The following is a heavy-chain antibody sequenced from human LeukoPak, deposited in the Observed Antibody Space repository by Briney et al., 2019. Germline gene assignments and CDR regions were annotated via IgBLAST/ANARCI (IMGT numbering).Heavy chain of an antibody. J-gene: IGHJ4*02. D-gene: IGHD3-22*01. CDR1: GFTFDDYG. Sequence: GGSLRLSCAASGFTFDDYGMSWVRQAPGKGLEWVSGINWNGGSTGYADSVKGRFTISRDNAKNSLYLQMNSLRAEDTALYYCARGLYYYDSSGYETFDYWGQGTLVTVSS. CDR2: INWNGGST. CDR3: ARGLYYYDSSGYETFDY. V-gene: IGHV3-20*04.